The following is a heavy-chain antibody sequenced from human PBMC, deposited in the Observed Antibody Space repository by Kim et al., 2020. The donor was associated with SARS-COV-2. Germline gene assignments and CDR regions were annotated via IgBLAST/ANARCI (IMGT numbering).Heavy chain of an antibody. CDR3: ARDRAYYYGSGSLGGDGMDV. CDR2: IIPIFGTA. J-gene: IGHJ6*02. V-gene: IGHV1-69*13. CDR1: GGTFSSYA. Sequence: SVKVSCKASGGTFSSYAISWVRQAPGQGLEWMGGIIPIFGTANYAQKFQGRVTITADESTSTAYMELSSLRSEDTAVYYCARDRAYYYGSGSLGGDGMDVWGQGTTVTVSS. D-gene: IGHD3-10*01.